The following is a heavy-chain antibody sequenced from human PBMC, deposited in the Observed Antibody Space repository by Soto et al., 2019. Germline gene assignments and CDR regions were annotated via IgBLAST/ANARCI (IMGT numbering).Heavy chain of an antibody. V-gene: IGHV1-18*01. CDR1: VYAFFRYG. J-gene: IGHJ5*02. Sequence: SAVNVFCKGAVYAFFRYGISWRILAPEQGLEWMGWISTHNGNTYYAQNFQGRVTMTSDTPTSTAYMELRSLRSDDTAFYSCVRDEISSPGLDPWGQGTLVPVSS. CDR3: VRDEISSPGLDP. CDR2: ISTHNGNT.